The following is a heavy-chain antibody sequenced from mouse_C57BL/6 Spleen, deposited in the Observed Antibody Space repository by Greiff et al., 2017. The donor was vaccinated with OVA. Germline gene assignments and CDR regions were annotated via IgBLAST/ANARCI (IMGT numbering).Heavy chain of an antibody. J-gene: IGHJ4*01. D-gene: IGHD1-1*01. CDR2: IDPSDSYT. CDR1: GYTFTSYW. Sequence: QVQLKQPGAELVKPGASVKLSCKASGYTFTSYWMQWVKQRPGQGLEWIGEIDPSDSYTNYNQKFKGKATLTVDTSSSTAYMQLSSLTSEDSAVYYCARGGYGSSYNYAMDYWGQGTSVTVSS. V-gene: IGHV1-50*01. CDR3: ARGGYGSSYNYAMDY.